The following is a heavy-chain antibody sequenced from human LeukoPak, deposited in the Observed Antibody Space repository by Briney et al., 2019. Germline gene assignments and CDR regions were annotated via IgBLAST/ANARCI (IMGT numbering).Heavy chain of an antibody. CDR3: ARDLHGSGQGDY. D-gene: IGHD3-3*01. CDR1: EFTFSDYY. J-gene: IGHJ4*02. Sequence: GGSLRLSCAASEFTFSDYYMSWIRQAPGKGLEWVSYISSSSSYTNYADSVKGRFTISRDNAKNSLYLQMNSLRAEDTAVYYCARDLHGSGQGDYWGQGTLVTVSS. CDR2: ISSSSSYT. V-gene: IGHV3-11*05.